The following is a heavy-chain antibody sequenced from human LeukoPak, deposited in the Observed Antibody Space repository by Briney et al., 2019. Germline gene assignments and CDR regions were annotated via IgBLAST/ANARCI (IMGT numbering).Heavy chain of an antibody. Sequence: SETLSLTRAVYGGSFSGYYWSWIRQPPGKGLEWIGEINHSGSTNYNPSLKSRVTISVDTSKNQFSLKLSSVTAADTAVYYCARVFDSSGYYYKFFWFDPWGQGTLVTVSS. D-gene: IGHD3-22*01. CDR3: ARVFDSSGYYYKFFWFDP. CDR2: INHSGST. V-gene: IGHV4-34*01. J-gene: IGHJ5*02. CDR1: GGSFSGYY.